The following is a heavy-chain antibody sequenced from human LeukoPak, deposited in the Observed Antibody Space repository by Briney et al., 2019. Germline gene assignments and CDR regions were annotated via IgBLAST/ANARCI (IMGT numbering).Heavy chain of an antibody. CDR3: ARYYDFWSGYYTHYYYYYMDV. J-gene: IGHJ6*03. CDR1: GFTFSDYY. D-gene: IGHD3-3*01. CDR2: ISSSGSTI. Sequence: GGSLRLSCAASGFTFSDYYMSWIRQAPGKGLEWVSYISSSGSTIYYADSVKGRFTISRDNAKNSLYLQMNSLRAEDTAVYYCARYYDFWSGYYTHYYYYYMDVWGKGTTVTVSS. V-gene: IGHV3-11*04.